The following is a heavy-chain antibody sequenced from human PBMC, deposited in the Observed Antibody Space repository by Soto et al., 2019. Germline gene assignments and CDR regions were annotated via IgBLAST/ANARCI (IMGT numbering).Heavy chain of an antibody. J-gene: IGHJ4*02. CDR2: ISGSGGST. CDR1: GFTFSSYA. V-gene: IGHV3-23*01. D-gene: IGHD3-3*01. CDR3: ASAPTYYDFWSGYYNGDY. Sequence: EVQLLESGGGLVQPGGSLRLSCAASGFTFSSYAMSWVRQAPGKGLEWVSAISGSGGSTYYADSVMGRFTISRDNSKNTLYLQMNSLRAEDTAVYYCASAPTYYDFWSGYYNGDYWGQGTLVTVSS.